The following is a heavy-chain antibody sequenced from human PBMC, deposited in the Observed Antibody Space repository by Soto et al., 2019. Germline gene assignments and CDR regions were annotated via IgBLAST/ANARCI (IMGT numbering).Heavy chain of an antibody. J-gene: IGHJ4*02. CDR1: GDSMTGAN. V-gene: IGHV4-59*01. CDR2: IDYSGST. CDR3: TRARYGDHFDS. D-gene: IGHD4-17*01. Sequence: QVQLQESGPGLLKTSETLSLTCSVSGDSMTGANCGWFRQSPEKGLAWIGYIDYSGSTNYNPSLRSPHTITIDASSNQSSLSLASATAADAAVYYCTRARYGDHFDSWGQGALVTVSS.